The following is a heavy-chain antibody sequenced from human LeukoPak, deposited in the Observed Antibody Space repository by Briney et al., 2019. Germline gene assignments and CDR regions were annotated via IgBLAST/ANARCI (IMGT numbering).Heavy chain of an antibody. Sequence: PGGSLRLSCAASGFTFSSYGMHWVRQAPGKGLEWVAFIRYDGSNKYCGDSVQGRFTISRDNSKNTLYLQMNSLRAEDTAVYYCVKQIAGDYCSSSSCYFDYWGQGTLVTVSS. V-gene: IGHV3-30*02. CDR3: VKQIAGDYCSSSSCYFDY. CDR1: GFTFSSYG. D-gene: IGHD2-2*01. J-gene: IGHJ4*02. CDR2: IRYDGSNK.